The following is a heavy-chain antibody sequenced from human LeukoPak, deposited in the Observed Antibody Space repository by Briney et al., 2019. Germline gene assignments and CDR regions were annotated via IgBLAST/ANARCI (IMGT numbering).Heavy chain of an antibody. CDR1: GFTFSSYS. Sequence: GGSLRLSCAASGFTFSSYSMNWVRQAPGKGLEWVSSISSSSSYIYYADSVKGRFTISRDNAKNSLYLQMNSLRAEDTAVYYCASLTYYYDSSGYGTPDYWGQGTPVTVSS. CDR2: ISSSSSYI. J-gene: IGHJ4*02. D-gene: IGHD3-22*01. V-gene: IGHV3-21*01. CDR3: ASLTYYYDSSGYGTPDY.